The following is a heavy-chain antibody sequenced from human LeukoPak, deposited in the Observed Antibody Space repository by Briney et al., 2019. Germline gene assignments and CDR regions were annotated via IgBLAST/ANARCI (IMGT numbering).Heavy chain of an antibody. CDR1: GFTFSTYS. D-gene: IGHD5-12*01. CDR2: IRSSSET. Sequence: GGSLRLSCAASGFTFSTYSMTWVRQAPGKGLEWVSHIRSSSETFYADSVKGRFTISRDNARNSLYLQMNNLRGEDTAIYYCARDAGNSGYGCDLWGQGTLVTVSS. V-gene: IGHV3-48*01. J-gene: IGHJ5*02. CDR3: ARDAGNSGYGCDL.